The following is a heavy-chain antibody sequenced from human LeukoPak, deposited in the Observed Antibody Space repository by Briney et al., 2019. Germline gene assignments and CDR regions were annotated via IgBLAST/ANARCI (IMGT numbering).Heavy chain of an antibody. CDR1: GLTFSSSW. D-gene: IGHD3-22*01. CDR3: ARDSAYYYGLEY. CDR2: ISSSSGYI. J-gene: IGHJ4*02. V-gene: IGHV3-21*01. Sequence: GGSLRLSCAVSGLTFSSSWMNWVRQAPGKGLEWVSSISSSSGYIYYADSMKGRFTISRDNAKNSLYLQMNSLRAEDTAVYYCARDSAYYYGLEYWGQGTLVTVSS.